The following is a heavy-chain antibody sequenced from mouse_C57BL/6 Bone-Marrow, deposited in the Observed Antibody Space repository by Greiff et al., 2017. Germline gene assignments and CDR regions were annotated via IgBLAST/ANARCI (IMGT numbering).Heavy chain of an antibody. V-gene: IGHV1-81*01. CDR1: GYTFTSYG. D-gene: IGHD2-1*01. CDR3: AREAVYYGNPAWFAY. CDR2: IYPRSGNT. J-gene: IGHJ3*01. Sequence: QVQLQQSGAELARPGASVKLSCKASGYTFTSYGISWVKQRTGQGLEWIGEIYPRSGNTYYNEKFKGKATLTADKSSSTAYMGLRSLTSEDSAVYFCAREAVYYGNPAWFAYWGQGTLVTVSA.